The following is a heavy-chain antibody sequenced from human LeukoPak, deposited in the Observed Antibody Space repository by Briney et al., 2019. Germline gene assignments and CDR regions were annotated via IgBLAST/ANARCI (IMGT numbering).Heavy chain of an antibody. Sequence: SETLSLTCAVYGGSFSGYYWSWIRQPPGKGLEWIGEINHSGSTNYNPSLKSRVTISVDTSKNQFSLKLSSVTAADTAVYYCAKDRCSGGIGCYYYYMDVWGKGTTVTISS. CDR2: INHSGST. V-gene: IGHV4-34*01. CDR1: GGSFSGYY. CDR3: AKDRCSGGIGCYYYYMDV. D-gene: IGHD2-15*01. J-gene: IGHJ6*03.